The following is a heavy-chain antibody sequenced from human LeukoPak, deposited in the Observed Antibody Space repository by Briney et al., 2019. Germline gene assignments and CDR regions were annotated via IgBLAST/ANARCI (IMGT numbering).Heavy chain of an antibody. CDR2: MKEDGSEI. CDR3: ARGGARYLDS. V-gene: IGHV3-7*01. D-gene: IGHD3-9*01. CDR1: GFTFTSYT. Sequence: GGSLRLSCVASGFTFTSYTMSWARQAPGKGLEWVAKMKEDGSEIYYADSVKGRFTICRDNAKNSLCLQMSSLIVDDTAVYYCARGGARYLDSWGQGTLVTVSS. J-gene: IGHJ5*02.